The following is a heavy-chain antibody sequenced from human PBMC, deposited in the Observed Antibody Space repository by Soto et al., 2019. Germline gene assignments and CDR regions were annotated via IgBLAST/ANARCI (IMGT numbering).Heavy chain of an antibody. Sequence: QVQLVQSGGEVRKPGASVKVSCKASGYTFTSHGISWVRQAPGQGLEWMGWISAYNGDTNYAQKLQGRVNVTTDRSTSTAYMELRSLRSEDTAVYYCARMVRGSNIDYYHYMDVWGKGTTVTVSS. J-gene: IGHJ6*03. CDR2: ISAYNGDT. CDR3: ARMVRGSNIDYYHYMDV. CDR1: GYTFTSHG. V-gene: IGHV1-18*01. D-gene: IGHD3-10*01.